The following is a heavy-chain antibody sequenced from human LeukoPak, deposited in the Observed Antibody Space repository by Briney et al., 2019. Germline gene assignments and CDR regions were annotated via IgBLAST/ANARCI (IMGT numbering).Heavy chain of an antibody. CDR1: DYSVTSAYY. V-gene: IGHV4-38-2*01. D-gene: IGHD6-13*01. Sequence: SETLSLTCAVSDYSVTSAYYWGWIRQFPGKGLEWIGSIFHGETTYYNPSLESRVTISVDPSKNQFSLRLTSVTAADTAVYYCARVSNSWYWDDYWGQGTLVTVSS. CDR2: IFHGETT. J-gene: IGHJ4*02. CDR3: ARVSNSWYWDDY.